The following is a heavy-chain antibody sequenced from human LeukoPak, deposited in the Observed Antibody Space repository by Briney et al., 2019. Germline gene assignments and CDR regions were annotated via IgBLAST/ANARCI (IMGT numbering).Heavy chain of an antibody. CDR3: ARGLDYVGYFDY. V-gene: IGHV4-61*01. CDR2: IYYSGST. D-gene: IGHD4-17*01. Sequence: PSETLSLTCTVSGGSVSSGSYYWSWIRQPPGKGLECIGYIYYSGSTNYNPSLKSRVTISVDTSKNQFSLKLSSVTAADTAVYYCARGLDYVGYFDYWGQGTLVTVSS. CDR1: GGSVSSGSYY. J-gene: IGHJ4*02.